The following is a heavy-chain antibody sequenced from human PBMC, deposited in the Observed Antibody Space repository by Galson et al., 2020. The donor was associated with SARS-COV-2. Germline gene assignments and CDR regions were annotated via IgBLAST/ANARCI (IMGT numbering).Heavy chain of an antibody. J-gene: IGHJ4*02. V-gene: IGHV3-15*01. Sequence: GGSLRLSCAASGFPFSKAWMSWVRQAPGKGLEWVGRIKSKTDGGTTDYTVPVKGRFTISRDDTKNTLYLQMNSLRTEDTAVYYCTAAFGGGSYRLGYWGQGTLVTVSS. CDR3: TAAFGGGSYRLGY. CDR2: IKSKTDGGTT. D-gene: IGHD3-16*02. CDR1: GFPFSKAW.